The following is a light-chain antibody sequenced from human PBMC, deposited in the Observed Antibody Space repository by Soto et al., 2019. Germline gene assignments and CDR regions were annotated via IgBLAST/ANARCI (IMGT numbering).Light chain of an antibody. CDR3: SSSTTTTSLVV. J-gene: IGLJ3*02. Sequence: QSVLTQPASVSGSPGQSITSSCTGTSSDIGDYNYVSWYQQYPGKVPKLVIYDVSHRPSGVSNRFSGSKSGNTASLTISGLQAEDEADYYCSSSTTTTSLVVFGGGTKLTVL. CDR1: SSDIGDYNY. V-gene: IGLV2-14*01. CDR2: DVS.